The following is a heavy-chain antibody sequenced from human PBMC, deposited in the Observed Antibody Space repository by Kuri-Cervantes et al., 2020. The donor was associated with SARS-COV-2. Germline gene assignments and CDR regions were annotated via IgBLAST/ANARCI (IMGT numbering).Heavy chain of an antibody. CDR3: ATSYAAFLRHPFY. D-gene: IGHD1/OR15-1a*01. Sequence: SVKVSCKASGGTFSSYAVSWVRQAPGQGLEWMGGIIPILGTPNYAQKFQGRVTMTEDTSTDTAYMELSSLRSEDTAVYYCATSYAAFLRHPFYWGQGTLVTVSS. J-gene: IGHJ4*02. CDR1: GGTFSSYA. V-gene: IGHV1-69*10. CDR2: IIPILGTP.